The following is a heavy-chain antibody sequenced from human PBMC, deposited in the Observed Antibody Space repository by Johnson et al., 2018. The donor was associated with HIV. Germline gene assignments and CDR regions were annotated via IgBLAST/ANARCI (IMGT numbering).Heavy chain of an antibody. CDR3: ARVTAYNSFDI. J-gene: IGHJ3*02. CDR2: ISWNSGSI. V-gene: IGHV3-9*01. CDR1: GFTFDEYA. Sequence: VQLVESGGGVVQPGRSLRLSCAASGFTFDEYAMHWVRQAPGKGLEWVSGISWNSGSIGYGDSVKGRFTISRDNSKNTLDLQMSSLRPDDTAMYYCARVTAYNSFDIWGQGTMVTVSS. D-gene: IGHD2-21*02.